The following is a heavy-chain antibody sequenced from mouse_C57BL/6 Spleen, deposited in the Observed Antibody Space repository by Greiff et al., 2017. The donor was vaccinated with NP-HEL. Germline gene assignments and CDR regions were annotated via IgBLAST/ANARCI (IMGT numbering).Heavy chain of an antibody. CDR2: IYPGAGDT. J-gene: IGHJ2*01. D-gene: IGHD2-13*01. CDR1: GYAFSSSW. CDR3: ARGDVPDY. V-gene: IGHV1-82*01. Sequence: VQLQQSGPELVKPGASVKISCKASGYAFSSSWMNWVKQRPGKGLEWIGRIYPGAGDTNYNGKFKGKATLTADKSSSTAYMQLSSLTSEDSAVYFCARGDVPDYWGQGTTLAVSS.